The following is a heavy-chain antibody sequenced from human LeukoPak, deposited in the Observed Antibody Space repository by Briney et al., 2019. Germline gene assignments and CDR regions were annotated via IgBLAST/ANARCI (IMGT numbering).Heavy chain of an antibody. V-gene: IGHV3-66*01. J-gene: IGHJ4*02. CDR3: VKETPGTTMYY. CDR1: GFDVMTNY. CDR2: ISRGADT. Sequence: PGGSLRLSCAASGFDVMTNYMSWVRQAPGEGLEWVSVISRGADTYYADSVKGRFIIYRDNSTNTVYLQMDRLRAEDTAVYFCVKETPGTTMYYWGQGTLVTVSS. D-gene: IGHD4-11*01.